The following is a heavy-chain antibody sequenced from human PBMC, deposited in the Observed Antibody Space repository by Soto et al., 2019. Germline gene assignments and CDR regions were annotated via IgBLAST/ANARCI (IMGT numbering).Heavy chain of an antibody. Sequence: GESLKISCQGSGYTFTSYWIAWVRQMPGKGLEWLGIIYPGDSNSRYSPSYQGQVIISVDKSISTAYLQRSSLEASDTAMYYCARQRENTPMVPDAFDIWGQGTMVTVSS. V-gene: IGHV5-51*01. CDR1: GYTFTSYW. CDR2: IYPGDSNS. D-gene: IGHD5-18*01. CDR3: ARQRENTPMVPDAFDI. J-gene: IGHJ3*02.